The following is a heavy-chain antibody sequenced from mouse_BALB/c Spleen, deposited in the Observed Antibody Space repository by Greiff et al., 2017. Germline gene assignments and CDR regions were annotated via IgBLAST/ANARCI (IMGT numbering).Heavy chain of an antibody. CDR1: GFTFSSYA. CDR3: ARHGENFDY. V-gene: IGHV5-9-3*01. CDR2: ISSGGSYT. Sequence: EVNVVESGGGLVKPGGSLKLSCAASGFTFSSYAMSWVRQTPEKRLEWVATISSGGSYTYYPDSVKGRFTISRDNAKNTLYLQMSSLRSEDTAMYYCARHGENFDYWGQGTTLTVSS. J-gene: IGHJ2*01.